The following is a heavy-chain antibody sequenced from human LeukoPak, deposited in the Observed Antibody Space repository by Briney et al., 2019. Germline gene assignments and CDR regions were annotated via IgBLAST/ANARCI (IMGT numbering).Heavy chain of an antibody. D-gene: IGHD3-22*01. CDR1: GFTLSSYW. Sequence: GGSLRLSCAASGFTLSSYWMSWVRQAPGKGLEWVANINQDGSEKYYVDSLKGRFTISRDNAKNSLYLQMDSLRVEDTAVYYCAKEEGVYYDSSGTFDYWGQGTLVTVSS. CDR3: AKEEGVYYDSSGTFDY. CDR2: INQDGSEK. J-gene: IGHJ4*02. V-gene: IGHV3-7*01.